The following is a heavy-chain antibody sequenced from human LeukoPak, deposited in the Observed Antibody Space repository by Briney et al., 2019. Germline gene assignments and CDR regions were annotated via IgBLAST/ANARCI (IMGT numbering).Heavy chain of an antibody. CDR1: GFTFSNYA. V-gene: IGHV3-23*01. J-gene: IGHJ5*02. Sequence: PGGSLRLSCAASGFTFSNYAMTWVRQAPGKGLEWVSGISGGGGDTYYADSVKGRFTISRDNSKKTVHLQVSSLRAEDTAVYYCAKGGRDTGGNWFDPWGQGTLVTVSS. CDR2: ISGGGGDT. D-gene: IGHD2-8*02. CDR3: AKGGRDTGGNWFDP.